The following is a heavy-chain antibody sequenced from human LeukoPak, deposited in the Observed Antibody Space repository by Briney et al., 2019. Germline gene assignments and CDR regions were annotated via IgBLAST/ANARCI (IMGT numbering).Heavy chain of an antibody. CDR3: ARDRAYGSGSQQNAFDI. CDR1: GGSISSYY. CDR2: NYYSGST. D-gene: IGHD3-10*01. J-gene: IGHJ3*02. V-gene: IGHV4-59*12. Sequence: SETLSLTCTVSGGSISSYYWSWIRQPPGKGLEWIAYNYYSGSTNYNPSLKSRVTISVDTSKNQFSLKLSSVTAADTAVYYCARDRAYGSGSQQNAFDIWGQGTMVTVSS.